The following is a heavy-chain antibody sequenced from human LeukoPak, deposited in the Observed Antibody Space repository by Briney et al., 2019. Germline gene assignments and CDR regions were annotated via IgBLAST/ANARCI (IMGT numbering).Heavy chain of an antibody. CDR3: AKDLNQYYDFWSGYYGNAFDI. J-gene: IGHJ3*02. V-gene: IGHV3-33*06. CDR2: IWYDGSNK. CDR1: GFTFSSYG. D-gene: IGHD3-3*01. Sequence: PGGSLRLSCAASGFTFSSYGMHWVRQAPGKGLEWVAVIWYDGSNKYYADSVKGRFTISRDNSKNTLYMQMNSLRAEDTAVYYCAKDLNQYYDFWSGYYGNAFDIWGQGTMVTVSS.